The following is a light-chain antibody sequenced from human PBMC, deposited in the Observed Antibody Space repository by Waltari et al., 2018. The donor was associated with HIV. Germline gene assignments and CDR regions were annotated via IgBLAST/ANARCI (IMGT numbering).Light chain of an antibody. CDR2: QDN. J-gene: IGLJ2*01. V-gene: IGLV3-1*01. Sequence: SYDLTQPPSVSVSPGQTATITCSGDKLGDKYSCWYQQKPGQSPVLVIYQDNKRPSGIPERFSGSNSGNTATLTIGGTQAMDEADYYCQAWDTRAVFGGGTKLTVL. CDR3: QAWDTRAV. CDR1: KLGDKY.